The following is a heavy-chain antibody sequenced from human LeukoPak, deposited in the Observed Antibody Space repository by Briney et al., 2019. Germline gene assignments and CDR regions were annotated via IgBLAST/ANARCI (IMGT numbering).Heavy chain of an antibody. CDR3: AGGWGSFSLSVRDV. CDR1: GGIFSSYA. Sequence: SVKVSCKASGGIFSSYAIIWVRQAPGQGLEWMGRIIPTLGIADYAQKFQGRVTITADKATSTAYMELSSLRSDDTAVFYCAGGWGSFSLSVRDVWAQGPRVTVSS. D-gene: IGHD3-10*01. CDR2: IIPTLGIA. J-gene: IGHJ6*02. V-gene: IGHV1-69*04.